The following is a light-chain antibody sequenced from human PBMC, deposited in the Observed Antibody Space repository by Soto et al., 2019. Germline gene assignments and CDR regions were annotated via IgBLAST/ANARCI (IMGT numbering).Light chain of an antibody. CDR2: GTS. J-gene: IGKJ1*01. CDR1: QTIVSTY. CDR3: QQYSGSPPRT. V-gene: IGKV3-20*01. Sequence: EVVLTQSPGTLSLSPGERATLYCRTSQTIVSTYLAWYQQKAGQAPRLLMYGTSSRATGIPDRFSGSGSWTDFTITISSVEPEDYAIYYCQQYSGSPPRTFGQGTKMEIK.